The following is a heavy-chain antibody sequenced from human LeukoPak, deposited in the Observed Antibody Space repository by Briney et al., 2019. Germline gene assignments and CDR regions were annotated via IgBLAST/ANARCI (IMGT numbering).Heavy chain of an antibody. D-gene: IGHD5-18*01. CDR2: TSSSSSYI. CDR3: ARVSGYSYGTTV. CDR1: GFTFSSYS. V-gene: IGHV3-21*01. J-gene: IGHJ4*02. Sequence: GGSLRLSCAASGFTFSSYSMNWVRQAPGKGLEWVSSTSSSSSYIYYADSVKGRFTISRDNAKNSLYLQMNSLRAEDTAVYYCARVSGYSYGTTVWGQGTLVTVSS.